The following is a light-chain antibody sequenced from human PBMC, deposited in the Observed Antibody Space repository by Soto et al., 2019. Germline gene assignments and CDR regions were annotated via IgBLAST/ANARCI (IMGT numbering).Light chain of an antibody. Sequence: QSALTQPASVSGSPGQSITISCTGTSSDVGDYNYVSWYQQHPGKDPKLMIYEVSNRPSGVSNRFSGSKSGNTASLTISGLLAEDEADYYCSSYTSSNTWVFGGGTKLTVL. CDR2: EVS. J-gene: IGLJ3*02. V-gene: IGLV2-14*01. CDR1: SSDVGDYNY. CDR3: SSYTSSNTWV.